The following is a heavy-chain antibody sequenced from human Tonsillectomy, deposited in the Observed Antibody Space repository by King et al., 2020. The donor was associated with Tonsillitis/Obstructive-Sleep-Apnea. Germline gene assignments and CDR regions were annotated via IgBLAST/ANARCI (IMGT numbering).Heavy chain of an antibody. CDR2: ISYDGNNK. J-gene: IGHJ3*01. V-gene: IGHV3-30*04. D-gene: IGHD3-10*02. CDR1: GFTFSNYN. CDR3: ARGPEIYVEHGFDV. Sequence: VQLVESGGGVLQPGTSLRLSCAASGFTFSNYNMHWVRQAPGKGLEWVAVISYDGNNKYYADSVKGRFTISRDNSKNTLYLQMNSLRAEDTAVYYCARGPEIYVEHGFDVWGQGTMVTVSS.